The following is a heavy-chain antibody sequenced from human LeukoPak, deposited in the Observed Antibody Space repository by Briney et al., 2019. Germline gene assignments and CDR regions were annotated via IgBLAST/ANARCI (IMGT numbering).Heavy chain of an antibody. CDR1: GYTFTSYG. Sequence: GASVKVSCKASGYTFTSYGISWVRQAPGQGLEWMGWISAYNGNTNYAQKLQGRVTMTTDTSTSTAYMELSSLRSEDTAVYYCARARNTRVPDAFDIWGQGTMVTVSS. J-gene: IGHJ3*02. CDR3: ARARNTRVPDAFDI. D-gene: IGHD2-15*01. CDR2: ISAYNGNT. V-gene: IGHV1-18*01.